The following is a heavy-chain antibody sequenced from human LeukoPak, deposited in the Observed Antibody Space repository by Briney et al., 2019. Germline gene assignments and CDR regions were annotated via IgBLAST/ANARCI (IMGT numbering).Heavy chain of an antibody. Sequence: PGGSLRLSCAASGFTFSSYEMNWVRQAPGKGLEWVSYISSSGSTIHYADSVKGRFTISRDNAKNSLYLQMNSLRAEDTAVYYCARGADLSFDYWGQGTLVTVSS. V-gene: IGHV3-48*03. D-gene: IGHD2/OR15-2a*01. CDR2: ISSSGSTI. CDR1: GFTFSSYE. CDR3: ARGADLSFDY. J-gene: IGHJ4*02.